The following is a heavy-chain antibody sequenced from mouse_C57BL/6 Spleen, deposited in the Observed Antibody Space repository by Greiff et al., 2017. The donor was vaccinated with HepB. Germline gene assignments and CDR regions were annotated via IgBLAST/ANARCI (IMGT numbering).Heavy chain of an antibody. CDR1: GYSFTGYY. V-gene: IGHV1-42*01. D-gene: IGHD2-2*01. CDR2: INPSTGGT. Sequence: EVQLQQSGPELVKPGASVKISCKASGYSFTGYYMNWVKQSPEKSLEWIGEINPSTGGTTYNQKFKAKATLTVAKSSSTAYMQLKSLTAEDSAVYYCARGGYPFDYWGQGTTLTVSS. J-gene: IGHJ2*01. CDR3: ARGGYPFDY.